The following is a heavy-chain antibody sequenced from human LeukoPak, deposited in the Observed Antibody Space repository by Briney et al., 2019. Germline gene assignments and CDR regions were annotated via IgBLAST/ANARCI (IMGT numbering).Heavy chain of an antibody. V-gene: IGHV4-61*02. CDR1: GGPISSGSYY. D-gene: IGHD1-1*01. CDR2: IFTSGST. Sequence: SQTLSLTCTVSGGPISSGSYYWSWIRQPAGKGLEWIGRIFTSGSTNYNPSLKSRVTVSLDTSKNQFSLKLSSVTAADTAVYYCASQLGYFDYWGQGTLVTVSS. CDR3: ASQLGYFDY. J-gene: IGHJ4*02.